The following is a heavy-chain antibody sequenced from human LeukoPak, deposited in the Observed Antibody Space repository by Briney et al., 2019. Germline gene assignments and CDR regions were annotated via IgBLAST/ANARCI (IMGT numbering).Heavy chain of an antibody. V-gene: IGHV3-21*01. CDR2: ISSSSSYI. J-gene: IGHJ4*02. D-gene: IGHD6-13*01. CDR3: ARPGYSSSWFGSFDY. Sequence: GGSLRLSCAASGFTFSSYSMNWVRQAPGKGLEWVSSISSSSSYIYYADSVKGRFTISRDNAKNSLYLQMNSLRAEDTAVYYCARPGYSSSWFGSFDYWGQGTLVTVSS. CDR1: GFTFSSYS.